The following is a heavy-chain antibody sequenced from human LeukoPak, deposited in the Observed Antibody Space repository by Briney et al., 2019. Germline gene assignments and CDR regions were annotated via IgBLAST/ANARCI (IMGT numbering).Heavy chain of an antibody. CDR2: IYSGGSR. J-gene: IGHJ3*02. V-gene: IGHV3-66*01. Sequence: GGSLRLSRAASGFTLSSNYMRWVRQAPGKGLVWVSGIYSGGSRYLADAAMGRVIISRDNSKNTPDLQMKSQRDEDKPVYYCARIVAGGAFHIWGQGTMVTVSS. CDR1: GFTLSSNY. D-gene: IGHD1-26*01. CDR3: ARIVAGGAFHI.